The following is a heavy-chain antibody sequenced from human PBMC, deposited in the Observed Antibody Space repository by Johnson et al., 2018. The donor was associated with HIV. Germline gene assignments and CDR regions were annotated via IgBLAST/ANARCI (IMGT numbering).Heavy chain of an antibody. CDR3: ARDKGGIVGYDAFDI. J-gene: IGHJ3*02. D-gene: IGHD1-26*01. Sequence: QVQLVESGGGLVQPGGSLRLSCAASGFTFSSYGMHWVRQAPGKGLEWVAVIWYDGSNKYYADSVKGRFTISRDNSKNTLYLQMNSLRAEDTAVYYCARDKGGIVGYDAFDIWGQGTMVTVSS. CDR2: IWYDGSNK. V-gene: IGHV3-33*08. CDR1: GFTFSSYG.